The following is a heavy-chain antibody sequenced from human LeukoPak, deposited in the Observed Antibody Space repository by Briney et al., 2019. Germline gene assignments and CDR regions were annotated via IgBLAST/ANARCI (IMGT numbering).Heavy chain of an antibody. Sequence: SETLSLTCAVSGNSISSDGYSWSWIRQPPGKGLEWVGYIYHSGSTYYNPSLKSRVTLSVDMSKNQLSLKVSSVTAADTAVYYCARDAGYGHYNYWGQGTLVTVSS. J-gene: IGHJ4*02. V-gene: IGHV4-30-2*01. CDR3: ARDAGYGHYNY. CDR1: GNSISSDGYS. CDR2: IYHSGST. D-gene: IGHD5-18*01.